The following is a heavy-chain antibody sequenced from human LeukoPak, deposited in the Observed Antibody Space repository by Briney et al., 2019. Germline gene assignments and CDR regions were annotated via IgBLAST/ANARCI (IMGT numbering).Heavy chain of an antibody. V-gene: IGHV3-21*01. CDR2: ISSSSCYI. CDR1: GFTFSSYS. Sequence: GGSLRLSCAASGFTFSSYSMNWIRQAPGKGLEWVSSISSSSCYIYYADSVKGRFTISRDNAKNSLYLQMNSLRAEDTAVYYCARGESVRAYCSGGSCQHDYWGQGTLVTVSS. CDR3: ARGESVRAYCSGGSCQHDY. J-gene: IGHJ4*02. D-gene: IGHD2-15*01.